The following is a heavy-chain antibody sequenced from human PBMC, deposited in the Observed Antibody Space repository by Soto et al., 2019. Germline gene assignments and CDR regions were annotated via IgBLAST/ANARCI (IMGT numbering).Heavy chain of an antibody. CDR1: GGSISSGGYY. Sequence: SETLSLTCTVSGGSISSGGYYWSWIRQHPGKGLEWIGYIYYSGSTYYNPSLKSRVTISVDTSKNQFSLKLSSVTAADTAVYYCARVYCSSTSCSFDYWGQGTLVTVSS. CDR3: ARVYCSSTSCSFDY. CDR2: IYYSGST. V-gene: IGHV4-31*03. D-gene: IGHD2-2*01. J-gene: IGHJ4*02.